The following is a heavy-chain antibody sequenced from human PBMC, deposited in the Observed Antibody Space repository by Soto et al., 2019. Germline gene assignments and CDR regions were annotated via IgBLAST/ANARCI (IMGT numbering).Heavy chain of an antibody. CDR3: ARDTKYCSSTSCYNWFDP. J-gene: IGHJ5*02. CDR2: IIPIFGTA. CDR1: GGTFSSYA. Sequence: GASVKVACKASGGTFSSYAISWVRQAPGQGLEWMGGIIPIFGTANYAQKFQGRVTITADKSTSTAYMELSSLRSEDTAVYYCARDTKYCSSTSCYNWFDPWGHGTLVTVSS. D-gene: IGHD2-2*01. V-gene: IGHV1-69*06.